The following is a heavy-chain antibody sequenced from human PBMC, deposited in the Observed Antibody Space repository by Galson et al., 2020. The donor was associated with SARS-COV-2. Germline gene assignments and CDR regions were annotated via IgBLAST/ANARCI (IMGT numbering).Heavy chain of an antibody. CDR2: ISYDGSNK. J-gene: IGHJ4*02. D-gene: IGHD5-12*01. Sequence: GESLKISCAASGFTFSSYAMHWVRQAPGKGLEWVAVISYDGSNKYYADSVKGRFTISRDNSKNTLYLQMNSLRAEDTAVYYCARDHFGYKSLDYWGQGTLITVSS. CDR3: ARDHFGYKSLDY. V-gene: IGHV3-30*04. CDR1: GFTFSSYA.